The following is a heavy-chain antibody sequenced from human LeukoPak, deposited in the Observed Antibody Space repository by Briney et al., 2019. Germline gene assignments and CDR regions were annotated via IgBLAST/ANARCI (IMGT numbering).Heavy chain of an antibody. CDR1: GGYISSYY. CDR2: IYYSGST. D-gene: IGHD6-13*01. V-gene: IGHV4-59*12. CDR3: ARGTRGIAAAVPYYFDY. J-gene: IGHJ4*02. Sequence: SETLSLTCTVSGGYISSYYWSWIRQPPGKGLEWIWYIYYSGSTNYNPSLKSRVTISVDTSKNQFSLKLSSVTAADTAVYYCARGTRGIAAAVPYYFDYWGRGTLVTVSS.